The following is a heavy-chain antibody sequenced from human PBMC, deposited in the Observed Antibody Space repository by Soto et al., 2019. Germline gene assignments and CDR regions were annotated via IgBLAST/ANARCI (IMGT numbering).Heavy chain of an antibody. CDR1: GGSFSGYY. Sequence: SETLSLTCAVYGGSFSGYYWGWIRQPPGKGLEWIGEINHSGSTNYNPSLKSRVTISVDTSKNQFSLKLSSVTAADTAVYYCARASMVRGVSYYYYYYGMDVWGQGTTVTVSS. CDR2: INHSGST. D-gene: IGHD3-10*01. CDR3: ARASMVRGVSYYYYYYGMDV. V-gene: IGHV4-34*01. J-gene: IGHJ6*02.